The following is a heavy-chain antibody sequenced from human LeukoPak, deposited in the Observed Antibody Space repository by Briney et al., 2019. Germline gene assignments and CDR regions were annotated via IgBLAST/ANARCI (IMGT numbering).Heavy chain of an antibody. CDR2: ISAYKRNT. Sequence: EASVKVSCKASGYTFAGYGISWVRQAPGQGLEWMGWISAYKRNTNYAQKFQGRVTMTTDTSTSTANMELRSLRSDDTAVYYCARDLDGSGSYYTDYWGQGTLITVSS. D-gene: IGHD3-10*01. J-gene: IGHJ4*02. V-gene: IGHV1-18*01. CDR3: ARDLDGSGSYYTDY. CDR1: GYTFAGYG.